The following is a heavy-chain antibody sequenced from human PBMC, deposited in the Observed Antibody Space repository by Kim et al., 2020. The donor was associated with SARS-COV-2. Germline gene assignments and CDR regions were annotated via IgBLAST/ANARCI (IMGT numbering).Heavy chain of an antibody. J-gene: IGHJ4*02. CDR3: AKDMFGNSAAGTDFDY. CDR2: ISWNSGSI. V-gene: IGHV3-9*01. Sequence: GGSLRLSCAASGFTFDDYAMHWVRQAPGKGLEWVSGISWNSGSIGYADSVKGRFTISRDNAKNSLYLQMNSLRAEDTALYYCAKDMFGNSAAGTDFDYWGQGTLVTVSS. D-gene: IGHD6-13*01. CDR1: GFTFDDYA.